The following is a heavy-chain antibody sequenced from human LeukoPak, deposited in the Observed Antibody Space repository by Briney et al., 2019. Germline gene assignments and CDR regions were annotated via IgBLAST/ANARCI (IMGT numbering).Heavy chain of an antibody. J-gene: IGHJ5*02. CDR1: GFTFSSYE. V-gene: IGHV3-48*03. CDR3: ARLPTMVRRVIPSFDP. Sequence: GSLRLSCAASGFTFSSYEMNWVRQAPGKGLEWVSYISSSGSTIYYADSVKGRFTISRDNAKNSLYLQMNSLRAEDTAVYYCARLPTMVRRVIPSFDPWGQGTLVTVSS. D-gene: IGHD3-10*01. CDR2: ISSSGSTI.